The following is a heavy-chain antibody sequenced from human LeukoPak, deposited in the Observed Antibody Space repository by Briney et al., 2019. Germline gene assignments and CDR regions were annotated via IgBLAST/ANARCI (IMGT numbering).Heavy chain of an antibody. CDR1: GFTFDDYA. CDR3: AKALPLGSSDAFDI. Sequence: HPGGSLRLSCAASGFTFDDYAMPWVRQAPGKGLEWVSGISWNSGSIGYADSVKGRFTISRDNAKNSLYLQMNSLRAEDTALYYCAKALPLGSSDAFDIWGQGTMVTVSS. CDR2: ISWNSGSI. D-gene: IGHD1-26*01. J-gene: IGHJ3*02. V-gene: IGHV3-9*01.